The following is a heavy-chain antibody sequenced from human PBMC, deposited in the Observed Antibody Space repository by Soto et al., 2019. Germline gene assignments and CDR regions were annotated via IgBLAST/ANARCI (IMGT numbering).Heavy chain of an antibody. D-gene: IGHD5-12*01. CDR2: IIPIFGTA. V-gene: IGHV1-69*13. CDR3: ARVPGYSGYDCYFDY. J-gene: IGHJ4*02. Sequence: SVKVSCKASGGTFSSYAISWVRQAPGQGLEWMGGIIPIFGTANYAQKFQGRVTITADESTSTAYMELSSLRSEDTAVYYCARVPGYSGYDCYFDYWGQGTLVTVSS. CDR1: GGTFSSYA.